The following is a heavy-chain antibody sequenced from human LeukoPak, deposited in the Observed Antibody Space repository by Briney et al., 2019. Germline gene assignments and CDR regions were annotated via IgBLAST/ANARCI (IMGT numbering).Heavy chain of an antibody. Sequence: SETLSLTCTVSGGSISSYYWSWIRQPPGKGLEWIGYIYYSGSTNYNPSLKSRVTISVDTSKNQFSLKLSPVTAADTAVYYCARLRGYSYGSFDYWGQGTLVTVSS. D-gene: IGHD5-18*01. CDR2: IYYSGST. J-gene: IGHJ4*02. V-gene: IGHV4-59*01. CDR3: ARLRGYSYGSFDY. CDR1: GGSISSYY.